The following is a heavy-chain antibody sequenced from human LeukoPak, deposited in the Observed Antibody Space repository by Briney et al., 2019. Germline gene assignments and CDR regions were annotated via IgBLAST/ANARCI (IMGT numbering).Heavy chain of an antibody. V-gene: IGHV3-48*04. CDR2: ISSTGGTI. CDR1: GFTFSSNS. CDR3: ARDYPDGGGGRYFDWLPVL. D-gene: IGHD3-9*01. J-gene: IGHJ4*02. Sequence: GGSLRLSCAASGFTFSSNSMNWVRQAPGKGLEWVSYISSTGGTIYYADSMKGRFTISRDNAKNSLYLQMNSLRVEDTAVYYCARDYPDGGGGRYFDWLPVLWGQGTLVTVSS.